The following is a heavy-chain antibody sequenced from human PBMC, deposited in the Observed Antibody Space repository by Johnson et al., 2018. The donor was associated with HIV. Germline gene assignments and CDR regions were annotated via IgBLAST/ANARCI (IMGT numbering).Heavy chain of an antibody. D-gene: IGHD5-12*01. CDR1: ASTFDDSG. J-gene: IGHJ3*01. CDR2: IDWNGGSS. Sequence: VQPVESGGGVPRPGASPTLSSAASASTFDDSGMTWVRQASGQGLACVSGIDWNGGSSRYAHPVKCRFSISRDKSKDTLYLQMSSLRAEDTAVYYCAKGRGYDYDALDFWGQGTMVTVSS. CDR3: AKGRGYDYDALDF. V-gene: IGHV3-20*03.